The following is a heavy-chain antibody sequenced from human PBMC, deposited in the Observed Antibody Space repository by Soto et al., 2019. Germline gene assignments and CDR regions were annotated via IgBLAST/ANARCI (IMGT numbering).Heavy chain of an antibody. D-gene: IGHD3-9*01. Sequence: QVQLVESGGGVVQPGRSLRLSCAASGFTFSSYAMHWVRQAPGKGLEWVAVISYDGSNKYYADSVKGRFTISRDNSKNTLYLQMNSLRAEDTAVYYCARAPLRYFDWLAGFYFDYWGQGTLVTVSS. CDR1: GFTFSSYA. V-gene: IGHV3-30-3*01. CDR2: ISYDGSNK. CDR3: ARAPLRYFDWLAGFYFDY. J-gene: IGHJ4*02.